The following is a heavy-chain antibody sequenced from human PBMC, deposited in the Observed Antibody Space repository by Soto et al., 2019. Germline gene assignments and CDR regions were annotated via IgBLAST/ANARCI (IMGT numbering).Heavy chain of an antibody. CDR2: IWYDGSNK. J-gene: IGHJ4*02. CDR1: GFTFSSYG. Sequence: QVQLVESGGGVVQPGRSLRLSCAASGFTFSSYGMHWVRQAPCKGLEWVAVIWYDGSNKYYADSVKGRFTISRDNSKNTLYLQMNSLRAEDTAVYYCARGEIQLWSKFDYWGQGTLVTVSS. V-gene: IGHV3-33*01. CDR3: ARGEIQLWSKFDY. D-gene: IGHD5-18*01.